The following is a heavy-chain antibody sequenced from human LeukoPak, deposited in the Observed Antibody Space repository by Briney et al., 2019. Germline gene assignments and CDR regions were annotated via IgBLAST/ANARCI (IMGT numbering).Heavy chain of an antibody. J-gene: IGHJ5*02. D-gene: IGHD2-2*01. Sequence: ASVKVSCKASGYTFTGYYMHWVRQAPGQGLEWMGWINPNSGGTNNAQKFQGRVTMTRDTTISTAYMELSRLRADDTAVYYCARSGRYCSSTSCRNWFDPWGQGTLVTVSS. CDR2: INPNSGGT. V-gene: IGHV1-2*02. CDR1: GYTFTGYY. CDR3: ARSGRYCSSTSCRNWFDP.